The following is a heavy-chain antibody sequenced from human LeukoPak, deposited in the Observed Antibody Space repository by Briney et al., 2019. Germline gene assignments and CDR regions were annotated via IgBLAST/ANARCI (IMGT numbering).Heavy chain of an antibody. J-gene: IGHJ4*02. Sequence: EGSLRLSCAASGFSFSTFSMSWVRQAPGKGLEWVSAISGGGGSTCYADSVKGRFTISRDNSKNTLYLQMNSLRAEDTAIYYCAKVRERRPLDYWGQGTLVTVSS. CDR3: AKVRERRPLDY. CDR2: ISGGGGST. D-gene: IGHD1-1*01. V-gene: IGHV3-23*01. CDR1: GFSFSTFS.